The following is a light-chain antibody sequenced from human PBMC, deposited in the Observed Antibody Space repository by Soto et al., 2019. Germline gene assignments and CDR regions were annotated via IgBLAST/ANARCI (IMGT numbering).Light chain of an antibody. V-gene: IGLV2-11*01. CDR1: SSDIGAYNS. CDR2: QVS. J-gene: IGLJ1*01. CDR3: CSYAGAFIYV. Sequence: QSALTQPASVSGSPGQSITISCTGTSSDIGAYNSVSWYQQHPGKAPKLIVFQVSFRPSGVPDRFSGSKFGNTASLTISGLQAEDEADYYCCSYAGAFIYVFGSGTKVTVL.